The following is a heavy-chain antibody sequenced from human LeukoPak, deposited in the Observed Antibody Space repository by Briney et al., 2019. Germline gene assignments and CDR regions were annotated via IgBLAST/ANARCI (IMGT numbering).Heavy chain of an antibody. D-gene: IGHD3-22*01. J-gene: IGHJ5*02. CDR1: GRSITSGSYY. V-gene: IGHV4-61*02. Sequence: SETLSLTRTVSGRSITSGSYYWSWLRQPAGKGLEWIGRIYTSGSTHYNPSLKSRVTISVDTPKNQFSLKLSSVTAADTAVYYCARGGHKPRVVVIIGAGDRGNWFDPWGQGTLVTVSS. CDR3: ARGGHKPRVVVIIGAGDRGNWFDP. CDR2: IYTSGST.